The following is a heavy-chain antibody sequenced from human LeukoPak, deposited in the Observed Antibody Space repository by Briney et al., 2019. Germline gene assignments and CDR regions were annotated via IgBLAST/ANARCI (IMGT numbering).Heavy chain of an antibody. J-gene: IGHJ4*02. D-gene: IGHD3-3*01. CDR3: ATAAGDDFFDY. Sequence: PGGSLRLSCAASGFSLRSYAMSWVRQAPGMGLEWVSAISGSGGTTDYADSVKGRFTISRDNSKNTLYLQMNSLRAEDTAVYYCATAAGDDFFDYWGQGTLVTVSS. CDR2: ISGSGGTT. V-gene: IGHV3-23*01. CDR1: GFSLRSYA.